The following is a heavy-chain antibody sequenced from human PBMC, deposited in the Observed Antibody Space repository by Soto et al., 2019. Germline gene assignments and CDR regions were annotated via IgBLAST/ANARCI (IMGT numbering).Heavy chain of an antibody. D-gene: IGHD3-22*01. CDR3: ASLPYYYDSSGYYDDAFDI. Sequence: GGSLRLSCAASGFTFSSYAMHWVRQAPGKGLEWVAVISYDGSNKYYADSVKGRFTISRDNSKNTLYLQMNSLRAEDTAVYYCASLPYYYDSSGYYDDAFDIWGQGTMVTVSS. J-gene: IGHJ3*02. V-gene: IGHV3-30-3*01. CDR1: GFTFSSYA. CDR2: ISYDGSNK.